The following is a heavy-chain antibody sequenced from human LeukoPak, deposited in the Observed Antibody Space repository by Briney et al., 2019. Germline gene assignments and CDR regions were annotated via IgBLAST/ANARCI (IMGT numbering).Heavy chain of an antibody. CDR2: IKSKTDGGTT. CDR3: TTDMGGYYYYGMDA. CDR1: GFTFSNAW. D-gene: IGHD2-15*01. V-gene: IGHV3-15*01. Sequence: GGSLRLSCAASGFTFSNAWMSWVRQAPGKGLEWVGRIKSKTDGGTTDYAAPVKGRFTISRDDSKNTLYLQMNSLKTEDTAVYYCTTDMGGYYYYGMDAWGKGTTVTVSS. J-gene: IGHJ6*04.